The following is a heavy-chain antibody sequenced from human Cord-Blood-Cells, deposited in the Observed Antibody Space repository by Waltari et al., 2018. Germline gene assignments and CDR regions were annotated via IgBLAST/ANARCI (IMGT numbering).Heavy chain of an antibody. CDR3: AGGYDYYYYGMDV. Sequence: EVQLVESGGGLIQPGGSLRLSCSASGFTVRSNYMSWVLQAPGKGVEWVSVIYSGGSTYYADSVKGRFTISRDNSKNTLYLQMNSLRAEDTAVYYCAGGYDYYYYGMDVWGQGTTVTVSS. J-gene: IGHJ6*02. CDR2: IYSGGST. V-gene: IGHV3-53*01. D-gene: IGHD5-12*01. CDR1: GFTVRSNY.